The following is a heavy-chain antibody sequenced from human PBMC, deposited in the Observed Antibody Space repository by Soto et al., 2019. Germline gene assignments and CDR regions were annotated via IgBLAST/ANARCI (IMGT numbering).Heavy chain of an antibody. CDR3: ARDPGQLPLQSFYYYGMDV. D-gene: IGHD2-2*01. CDR1: GYTFTGYY. J-gene: IGHJ6*02. Sequence: GASVKVSCKASGYTFTGYYMHWVRQAPGQGLEWMGWINPNSGGTNYAQKFQGWVTMTRDTSISTAYMELSRLRSDDTAVYYCARDPGQLPLQSFYYYGMDVWGQGTTVTVSS. V-gene: IGHV1-2*04. CDR2: INPNSGGT.